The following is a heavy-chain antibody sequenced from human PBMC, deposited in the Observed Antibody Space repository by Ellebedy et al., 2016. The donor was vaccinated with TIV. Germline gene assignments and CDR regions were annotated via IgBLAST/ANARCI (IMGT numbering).Heavy chain of an antibody. CDR1: GFTFSSYA. CDR3: ARVWTNQPDY. Sequence: GESLKISXAASGFTFSSYAMHWVRQAPGKGLEWVAVLSFDGSKKYYADSVTGRFIISRDYSKNTLDLQMNSLRAEDTAVYYCARVWTNQPDYWGQGTLVTVSS. D-gene: IGHD3/OR15-3a*01. V-gene: IGHV3-30-3*01. CDR2: LSFDGSKK. J-gene: IGHJ4*02.